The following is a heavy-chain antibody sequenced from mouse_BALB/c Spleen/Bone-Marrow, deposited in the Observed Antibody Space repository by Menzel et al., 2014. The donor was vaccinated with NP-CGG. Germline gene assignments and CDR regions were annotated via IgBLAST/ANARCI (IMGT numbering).Heavy chain of an antibody. CDR2: INPDSSTI. V-gene: IGHV4-1*02. J-gene: IGHJ4*01. Sequence: EVQLQESGGGLVQPGGSLKLSCAASGFDFXRYWMSWVRQAPGKGLERIGEINPDSSTINYTPSLKDKFIISRDNAKNTLYLQMSKVRSEDTALYYCARLGYYGAMDYWCQGTSVTVSS. CDR3: ARLGYYGAMDY. CDR1: GFDFXRYW. D-gene: IGHD1-1*01.